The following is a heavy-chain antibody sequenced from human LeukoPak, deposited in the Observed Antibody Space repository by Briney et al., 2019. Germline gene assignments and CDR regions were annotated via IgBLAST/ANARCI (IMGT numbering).Heavy chain of an antibody. V-gene: IGHV4-31*03. J-gene: IGHJ5*02. D-gene: IGHD6-6*01. Sequence: SETLSLTCTVSGVSIRSGGYYWSWIRQHPGKGLEWIGYIYYSENTYYNPSLKSRVTISVDTSKNQFSLKLSSVTAADTAVYYCARGDSTSEYNWFDPWGQGTLVTVSS. CDR2: IYYSENT. CDR3: ARGDSTSEYNWFDP. CDR1: GVSIRSGGYY.